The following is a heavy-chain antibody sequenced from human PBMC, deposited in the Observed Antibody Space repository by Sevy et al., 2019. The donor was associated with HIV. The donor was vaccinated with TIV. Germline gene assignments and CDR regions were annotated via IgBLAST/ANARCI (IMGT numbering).Heavy chain of an antibody. CDR2: IYSGGST. D-gene: IGHD3-22*01. CDR3: ACSSGYYYFIDY. V-gene: IGHV3-66*02. CDR1: GFTVSSNY. Sequence: GGSLRLSCAASGFTVSSNYMSWVRQAPGKGLEWVSVIYSGGSTYYADSVKGRFTISRDNSKNTLYLQMNSLRAEDTAVYYCACSSGYYYFIDYWGQGTLVTVSS. J-gene: IGHJ4*02.